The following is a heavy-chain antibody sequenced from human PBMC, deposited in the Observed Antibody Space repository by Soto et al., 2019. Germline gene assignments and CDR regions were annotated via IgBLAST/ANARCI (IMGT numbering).Heavy chain of an antibody. D-gene: IGHD6-19*01. CDR3: ARGLGSGWYGVWFDP. V-gene: IGHV4-34*01. CDR1: GGSFSGYY. Sequence: SETLSLTCAVYGGSFSGYYWSWIRQPPGKGLEWIGEINRSGSTNYNPSLKSRVTISVDTSKNQFSLKLSSVTAADTAVYYCARGLGSGWYGVWFDPWGQGTLVTVSS. CDR2: INRSGST. J-gene: IGHJ5*02.